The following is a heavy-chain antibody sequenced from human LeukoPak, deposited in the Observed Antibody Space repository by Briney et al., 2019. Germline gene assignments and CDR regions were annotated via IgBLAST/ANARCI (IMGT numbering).Heavy chain of an antibody. D-gene: IGHD6-19*01. J-gene: IGHJ4*02. CDR3: ARDRSSGWYLTRGYDHFDY. CDR2: ISSSSSTI. CDR1: GFTFSSYS. V-gene: IGHV3-48*01. Sequence: GGSLRLSCAASGFTFSSYSMNWVRQAPGKGLEWVSYISSSSSTIYYADSVKGRFTISRDNAKNSLYLQMNSLRAEDTAVYYCARDRSSGWYLTRGYDHFDYWGQGTLVTVSS.